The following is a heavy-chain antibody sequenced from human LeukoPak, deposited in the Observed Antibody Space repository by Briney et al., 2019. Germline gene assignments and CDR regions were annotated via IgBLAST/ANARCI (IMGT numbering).Heavy chain of an antibody. Sequence: SETLSVTCTVSGGSISSSYYYWGWIRQPPGKGLEWIGSIYSSGSTYYNPSLKSRVTISVDTSKNQFSLKLSSVTAADTAVYYCARVPDAIYYSYVRPYYFDYWGQGTLVTVS. CDR1: GGSISSSYYY. CDR2: IYSSGST. J-gene: IGHJ4*02. V-gene: IGHV4-39*01. D-gene: IGHD5-18*01. CDR3: ARVPDAIYYSYVRPYYFDY.